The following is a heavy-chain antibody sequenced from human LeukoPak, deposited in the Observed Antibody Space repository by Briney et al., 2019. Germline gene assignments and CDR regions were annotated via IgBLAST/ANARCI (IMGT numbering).Heavy chain of an antibody. Sequence: GASVKVSCKASGYTFTGYYMRWVRQAPGQGLEWMGWINPNSGGTNYAQKFQGRVTMTRDTSISTAYMELSRLRSDDTAVYYCARARPIFGVVRDAFDIWGQGTMVTVSS. D-gene: IGHD3-3*01. CDR3: ARARPIFGVVRDAFDI. V-gene: IGHV1-2*02. J-gene: IGHJ3*02. CDR2: INPNSGGT. CDR1: GYTFTGYY.